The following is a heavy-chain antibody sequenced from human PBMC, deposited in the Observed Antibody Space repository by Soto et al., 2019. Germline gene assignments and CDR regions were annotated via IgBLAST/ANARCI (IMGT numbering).Heavy chain of an antibody. J-gene: IGHJ4*02. D-gene: IGHD3-10*01. CDR2: VYSGGVT. V-gene: IGHV3-66*01. CDR1: GFTVSNNY. CDR3: AKDAWFGEAHFDY. Sequence: PGGSLRLSCAASGFTVSNNYMSWVRQAPGKGLEWVSVVYSGGVTYYADSVKGRFTISRDNSKNTLYLQMNSLRAEDTAVYYCAKDAWFGEAHFDYWGQGTLVTVSS.